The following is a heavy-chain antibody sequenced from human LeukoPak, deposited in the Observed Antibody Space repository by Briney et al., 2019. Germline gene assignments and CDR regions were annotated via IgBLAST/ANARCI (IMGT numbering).Heavy chain of an antibody. Sequence: GGSLRLSCAASGFTFRNYSMNWVRQAPGKGLEWVSVISGSGGSTYYADSVKGRFTISRDNAKNSLYLQMNSLRAEDTAVYYCARVSGNYYYYYMDVWGKGTTVTISS. J-gene: IGHJ6*03. CDR2: ISGSGGST. CDR1: GFTFRNYS. V-gene: IGHV3-48*04. CDR3: ARVSGNYYYYYMDV. D-gene: IGHD5-12*01.